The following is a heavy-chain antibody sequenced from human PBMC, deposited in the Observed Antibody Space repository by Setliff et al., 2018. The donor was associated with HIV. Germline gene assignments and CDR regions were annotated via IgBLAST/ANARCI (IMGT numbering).Heavy chain of an antibody. V-gene: IGHV3-21*01. J-gene: IGHJ4*02. CDR1: GLTFSGYS. CDR2: ISSNSTYI. CDR3: AAQGVL. Sequence: PGGSLRLSCAASGLTFSGYSMNWVRQAPGKGLEWVSSISSNSTYIYYADSVKGRFTISRDNAKNSVLLQMNSLRVEDTAVYFCAAQGVLGGQGTQVTVSS.